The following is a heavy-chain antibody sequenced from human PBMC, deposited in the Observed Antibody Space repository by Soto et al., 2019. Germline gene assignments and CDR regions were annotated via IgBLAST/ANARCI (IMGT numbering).Heavy chain of an antibody. Sequence: SVKVSCKASGFSFTSYAMHWVRQAPGQGLEWMGRIIPILGIANYAQKFQGRVTITADKSTSTAYMELSSLRSEDTAVYYCVSLGIDCSSTSCYCDVDYWGQGIQVTVSS. V-gene: IGHV1-69*04. CDR3: VSLGIDCSSTSCYCDVDY. CDR1: GFSFTSYA. J-gene: IGHJ4*02. CDR2: IIPILGIA. D-gene: IGHD2-2*01.